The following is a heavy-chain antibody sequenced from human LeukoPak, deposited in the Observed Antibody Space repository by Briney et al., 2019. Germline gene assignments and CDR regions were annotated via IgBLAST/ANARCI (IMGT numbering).Heavy chain of an antibody. J-gene: IGHJ3*02. CDR3: ARGYYYGSTPGAFDI. Sequence: GGSLRLSCAASGFIFSSYGMHWVRQAPGKGLEWVAVIWYDGSNKYYADSVKGRFTISRDNSKNTLYLQMNSLRAEDTAVYYCARGYYYGSTPGAFDIWGQGTMVTVSS. V-gene: IGHV3-33*01. CDR1: GFIFSSYG. CDR2: IWYDGSNK. D-gene: IGHD3-10*01.